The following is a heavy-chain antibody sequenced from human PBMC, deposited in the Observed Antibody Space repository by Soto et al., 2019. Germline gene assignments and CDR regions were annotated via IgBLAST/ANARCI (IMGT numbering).Heavy chain of an antibody. V-gene: IGHV5-10-1*01. J-gene: IGHJ4*02. CDR1: VYSFTSYW. Sequence: GESLKISCKGSVYSFTSYWISWVRQMPGKGLEWMGRIDPSGSYTNYSPSFQGHVTISADKSISTAYLQWSSLKASDTAMYYCARHEYCSGGSCPYYFDYWGQGTLVTVSS. CDR3: ARHEYCSGGSCPYYFDY. D-gene: IGHD2-15*01. CDR2: IDPSGSYT.